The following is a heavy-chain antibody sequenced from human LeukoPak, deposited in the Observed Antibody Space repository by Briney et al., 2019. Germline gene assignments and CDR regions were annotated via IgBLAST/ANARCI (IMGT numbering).Heavy chain of an antibody. D-gene: IGHD3-22*01. CDR1: GCIFSDYS. J-gene: IGHJ4*02. CDR3: ARDDRGFNDF. CDR2: IRSSSAGTI. V-gene: IGHV3-48*01. Sequence: PGGPLRLSWAAAGCIFSDYSISWVRLAPGKGLEWVAYIRSSSAGTIYSADSVKGRFTISRDNSKNTLYLQMNSLRAEDTAVYYCARDDRGFNDFWGQGTLVTVSS.